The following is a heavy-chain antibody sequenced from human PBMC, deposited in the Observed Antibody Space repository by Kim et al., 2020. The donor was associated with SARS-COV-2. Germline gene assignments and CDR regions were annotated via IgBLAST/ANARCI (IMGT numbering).Heavy chain of an antibody. CDR1: GDSISNNNW. J-gene: IGHJ5*02. Sequence: SETLSLTCDVSGDSISNNNWWTWVRQPPGKGLEWLGEIHHSGNTNYHPSLKSRVTISLDKSKNQFSLKLSSVTAADTAVYYCARRSGSYIPWGQGTLVTV. V-gene: IGHV4-4*02. CDR2: IHHSGNT. CDR3: ARRSGSYIP. D-gene: IGHD3-10*01.